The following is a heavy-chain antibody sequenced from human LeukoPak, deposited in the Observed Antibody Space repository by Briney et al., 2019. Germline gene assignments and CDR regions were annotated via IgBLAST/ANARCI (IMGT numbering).Heavy chain of an antibody. D-gene: IGHD6-19*01. CDR3: ASDSSGRVY. J-gene: IGHJ4*02. Sequence: RASVKVSCRASGGTFSSYAISWVRQAPGQGLEWMGRIIPIFGTANYAQKFQGRVTMTRDTSTSTVYMELSSLRSEDTAVYYCASDSSGRVYWGQGTLVTVSS. CDR2: IIPIFGTA. V-gene: IGHV1-69*05. CDR1: GGTFSSYA.